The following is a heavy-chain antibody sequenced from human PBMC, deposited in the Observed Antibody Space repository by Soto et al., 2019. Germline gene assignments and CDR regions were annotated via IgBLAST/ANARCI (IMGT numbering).Heavy chain of an antibody. CDR3: ATTGHASLRFLEWLFNNYYYYGMDV. D-gene: IGHD3-3*01. CDR2: FDPEDGET. V-gene: IGHV1-24*01. Sequence: AASVKVSCKVSGYTLTELSMHWMRQAPGKGPEWMGGFDPEDGETIYAQKFQGRVTMTEDTSTDTAYMELSSLRSEDTAVYYCATTGHASLRFLEWLFNNYYYYGMDVWGQGTTVTVSS. CDR1: GYTLTELS. J-gene: IGHJ6*02.